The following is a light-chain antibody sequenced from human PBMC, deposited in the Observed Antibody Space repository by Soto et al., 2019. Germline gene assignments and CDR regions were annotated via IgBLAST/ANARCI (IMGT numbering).Light chain of an antibody. V-gene: IGKV1-27*01. Sequence: DIQMTQSPSSLSASVGDRVTITCRASQDISNYLAWYQQKPGKVPKLLIYAASTLQTGVQSRFSRSGSGTVFTLTINSLQPEDVATYYCQNYKSAPNTFGRGTRLEIK. CDR3: QNYKSAPNT. CDR1: QDISNY. J-gene: IGKJ2*01. CDR2: AAS.